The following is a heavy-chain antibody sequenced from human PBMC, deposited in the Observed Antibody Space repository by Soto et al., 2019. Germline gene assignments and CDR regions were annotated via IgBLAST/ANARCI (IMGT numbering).Heavy chain of an antibody. CDR1: GGSFSGYY. D-gene: IGHD6-13*01. CDR2: INHSGGT. V-gene: IGHV4-34*01. CDR3: ARVSAVRTLLGYYYYGMDV. J-gene: IGHJ6*02. Sequence: QVQLQQWGAGLLKPSETLSLTCAVYGGSFSGYYWSWIRQPPGKGLEWIGEINHSGGTNYNPSLKRRVTISVDTSKNHFALKLSSVAAADTAGYYCARVSAVRTLLGYYYYGMDVWGQGTTVTVSS.